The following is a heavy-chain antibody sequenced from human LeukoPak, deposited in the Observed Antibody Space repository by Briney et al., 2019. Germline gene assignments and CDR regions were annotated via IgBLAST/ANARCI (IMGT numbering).Heavy chain of an antibody. CDR2: INTGGSGI. V-gene: IGHV3-74*01. CDR3: AKDAGYSSSWFDY. CDR1: GFTFSYYW. J-gene: IGHJ4*02. D-gene: IGHD6-13*01. Sequence: GGSLRLSCAASGFTFSYYWMHWVRQAPGEGLVWVSRINTGGSGINYADSVKGRFTISRDNAKNTLFLQMNSLRAEDTAVYYCAKDAGYSSSWFDYWGQGTLVTVSS.